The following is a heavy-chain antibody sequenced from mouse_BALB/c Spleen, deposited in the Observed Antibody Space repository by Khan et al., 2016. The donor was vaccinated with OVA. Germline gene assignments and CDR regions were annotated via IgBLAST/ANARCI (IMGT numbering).Heavy chain of an antibody. CDR3: ANYRDDDVDY. CDR2: IYPGDGDT. J-gene: IGHJ2*01. D-gene: IGHD2-14*01. CDR1: GYTFTSYW. V-gene: IGHV1-87*01. Sequence: VQLQQSGAELARPGASVKLSCKASGYTFTSYWMQWVRQRPGQGLEWIGTIYPGDGDTRYTQKFKGKATLTADKSSSTAYRQLSSLTSEDSAVYYGANYRDDDVDYWGQGTTLTVSS.